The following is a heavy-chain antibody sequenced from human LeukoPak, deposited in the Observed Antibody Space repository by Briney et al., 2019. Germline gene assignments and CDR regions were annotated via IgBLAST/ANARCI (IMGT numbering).Heavy chain of an antibody. CDR3: AASDSSGYYSLAGPLDY. V-gene: IGHV4-59*01. CDR2: IYYSGST. CDR1: GGSISSYC. J-gene: IGHJ4*02. Sequence: PSETLSLTCAVSGGSISSYCWSWIRQPPGKGLEWIGYIYYSGSTNYNPSLKSRVTISVDTSKNQFSLKLSSVTAADTAVYYCAASDSSGYYSLAGPLDYWGQGTLVTVSS. D-gene: IGHD3-22*01.